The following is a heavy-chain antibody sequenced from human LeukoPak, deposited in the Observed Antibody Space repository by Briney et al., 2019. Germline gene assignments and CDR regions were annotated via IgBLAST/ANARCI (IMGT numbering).Heavy chain of an antibody. J-gene: IGHJ4*02. CDR2: ISTSSTYI. CDR1: GFTFSSYS. Sequence: GGSLRLSCAASGFTFSSYSMNWVRQAPGKGLEWVSSISTSSTYIYYADSVKGRFTISRDNAKDSLYLQMNSLRAEDTAVYYCARDPPFIIGTTFFDYWGQGTLVTVSS. V-gene: IGHV3-21*01. CDR3: ARDPPFIIGTTFFDY. D-gene: IGHD1-20*01.